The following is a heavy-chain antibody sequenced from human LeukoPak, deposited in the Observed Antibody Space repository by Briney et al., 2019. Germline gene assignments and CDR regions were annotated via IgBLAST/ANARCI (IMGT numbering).Heavy chain of an antibody. CDR1: GGSFSGYY. CDR3: ARRRTYYDFWSGYYTFDY. V-gene: IGHV4-34*01. D-gene: IGHD3-3*01. J-gene: IGHJ4*02. Sequence: SETLSLTCAVYGGSFSGYYWSWIRQPPGKGLEWIGEINHSGSTNYNPSLKSRVTISVDTSKSQFSLKLSSVTAADTAVYYCARRRTYYDFWSGYYTFDYWGQGTLVTVSS. CDR2: INHSGST.